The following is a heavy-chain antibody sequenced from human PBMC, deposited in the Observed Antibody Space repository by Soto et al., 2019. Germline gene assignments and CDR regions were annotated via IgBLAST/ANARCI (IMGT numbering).Heavy chain of an antibody. V-gene: IGHV4-38-2*02. CDR2: IYHTGTT. CDR1: GFSISSDYF. J-gene: IGHJ4*02. CDR3: ARDGLRYFDSSGYYSGPPLDY. Sequence: TCAVSGFSISSDYFWGWIRQPPGKGLEWIGSIYHTGTTYYSPSLKSRATIFLDTSKNQFSLNLTSVTAADTAIYYCARDGLRYFDSSGYYSGPPLDYWGQGTLVTVSS. D-gene: IGHD3-22*01.